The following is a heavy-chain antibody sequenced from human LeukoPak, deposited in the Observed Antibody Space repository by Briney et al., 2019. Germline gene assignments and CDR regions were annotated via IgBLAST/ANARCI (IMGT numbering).Heavy chain of an antibody. CDR3: ARDGDAYSSGWL. J-gene: IGHJ4*02. CDR2: IWYDGSNK. V-gene: IGHV3-33*01. D-gene: IGHD6-19*01. Sequence: GGSLRLSCVASGFTFSSYGMHWVRQAPGKGLEWVAVIWYDGSNKYYADSVKGRFTISRDNSKNTLYLQMNSLRAEDTAVYYCARDGDAYSSGWLWGQGTLVTVSS. CDR1: GFTFSSYG.